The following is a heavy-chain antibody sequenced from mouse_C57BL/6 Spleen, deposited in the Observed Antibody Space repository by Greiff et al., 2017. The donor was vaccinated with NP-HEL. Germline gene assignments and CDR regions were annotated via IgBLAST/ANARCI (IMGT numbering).Heavy chain of an antibody. CDR1: GFTFSSYG. J-gene: IGHJ4*01. CDR3: ARLEITTVVASYYYAMDY. CDR2: ISSGGSYT. D-gene: IGHD1-1*01. V-gene: IGHV5-6*01. Sequence: VQVVESGGDLVKPGGSLKLSCAASGFTFSSYGMSWVRQTPDKRLEWVATISSGGSYTYYPDSVKGRFTISRDNAKNTLYLQMSSLKSEDTAMYYCARLEITTVVASYYYAMDYWGQGTSVTVSS.